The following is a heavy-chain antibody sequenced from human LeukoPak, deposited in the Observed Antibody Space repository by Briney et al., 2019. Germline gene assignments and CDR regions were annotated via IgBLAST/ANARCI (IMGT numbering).Heavy chain of an antibody. D-gene: IGHD3-3*01. J-gene: IGHJ5*02. CDR2: INHSGST. CDR1: GGSFSGYY. V-gene: IGHV4-34*01. Sequence: PSETLSLTCAVYGGSFSGYYWSWIRQPPGKGLEWIGEINHSGSTNYNPSLKSRVTISVDTSKNQFSLKLSSVTAADTAVYYCARSRITIFGVVGWFDPWGQGTLVTVSS. CDR3: ARSRITIFGVVGWFDP.